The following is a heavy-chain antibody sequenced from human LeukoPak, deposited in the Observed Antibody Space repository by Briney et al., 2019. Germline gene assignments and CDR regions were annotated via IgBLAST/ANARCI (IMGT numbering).Heavy chain of an antibody. V-gene: IGHV3-48*01. Sequence: GGSLRLSCAASGFTLTSDSMNWVRQAPGKGLEWISYISSGATTTYYADSVKGRFTISRDNSKNTLFLQIDSLRGDDTAVYYCAKEGVAAAGPFDYWGQGTLVTVSS. CDR3: AKEGVAAAGPFDY. CDR2: ISSGATTT. CDR1: GFTLTSDS. J-gene: IGHJ4*02. D-gene: IGHD2-15*01.